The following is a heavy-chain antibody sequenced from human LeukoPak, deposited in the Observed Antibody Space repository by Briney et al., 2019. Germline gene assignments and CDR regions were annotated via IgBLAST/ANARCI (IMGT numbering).Heavy chain of an antibody. CDR1: GGSLGPCYY. J-gene: IGHJ6*03. CDR2: YYGGTT. V-gene: IGHV4-39*01. D-gene: IGHD6-13*01. CDR3: ARLTPGRYSSSWYDYYYMDV. Sequence: SETLSLTCTVSGGSLGPCYYWGWIRQPPGKGLEWIGTYYGGTTFYSPSLKSRVTISGDTSKDQFSLKLSSVTAADTAVYYCARLTPGRYSSSWYDYYYMDVWGKGTTVTVSS.